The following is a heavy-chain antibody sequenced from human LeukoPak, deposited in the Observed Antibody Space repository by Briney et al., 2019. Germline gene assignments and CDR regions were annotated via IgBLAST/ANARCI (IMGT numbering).Heavy chain of an antibody. Sequence: SGPTLVKPTQTLTLTCTFSGFSLSTSGVGVGWVRQPPGKALEWLVLIYWDDDKRYSPSLKSRLTITKDTSKNQVVLTMTNMDPVDIATYYCAHWDAMIVKNYFDYWGQGTLVTVSS. V-gene: IGHV2-5*02. CDR1: GFSLSTSGVG. CDR2: IYWDDDK. J-gene: IGHJ4*02. CDR3: AHWDAMIVKNYFDY. D-gene: IGHD3-22*01.